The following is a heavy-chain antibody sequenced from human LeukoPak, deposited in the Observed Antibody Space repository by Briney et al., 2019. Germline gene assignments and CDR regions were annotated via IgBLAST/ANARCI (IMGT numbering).Heavy chain of an antibody. CDR1: GGSVSNDY. Sequence: SETLSLTCTVSGGSVSNDYWSWVRQPPGKALEWIGNIYYSGSTNYNPSLKSRVTISLDTANNQFSLDLTSVTAADTAVYFCAIGRVSSSTYYSTYYYYFYMDVWGKGTTVIVSS. V-gene: IGHV4-59*02. CDR3: AIGRVSSSTYYSTYYYYFYMDV. CDR2: IYYSGST. D-gene: IGHD4-11*01. J-gene: IGHJ6*03.